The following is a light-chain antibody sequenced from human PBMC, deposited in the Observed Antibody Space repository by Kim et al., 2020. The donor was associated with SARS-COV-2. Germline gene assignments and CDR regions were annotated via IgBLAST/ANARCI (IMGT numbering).Light chain of an antibody. V-gene: IGKV1-5*03. CDR1: QSISNW. J-gene: IGKJ2*01. CDR3: QHYSRVPYT. Sequence: SASVGDRVTSTCRASQSISNWLAWYQQKPGRAPRLLIYLASSLETGVPSRFSGSGSGTEFTLTITSLQPDDFATYYCQHYSRVPYTFGQGTKLEI. CDR2: LAS.